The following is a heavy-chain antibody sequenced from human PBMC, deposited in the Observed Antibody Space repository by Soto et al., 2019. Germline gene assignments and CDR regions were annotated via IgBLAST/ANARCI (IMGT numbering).Heavy chain of an antibody. J-gene: IGHJ4*02. Sequence: SETLSLTCTVSSGSISSYNWNWVRQPPGKGLEWIGFINYSGSTHYSPSLKSRVTISLDTSKNQFSLKLNSVTAADTAVYYCARENYYALDYWGPGTLVTVSS. CDR2: INYSGST. D-gene: IGHD3-10*01. CDR1: SGSISSYN. V-gene: IGHV4-59*01. CDR3: ARENYYALDY.